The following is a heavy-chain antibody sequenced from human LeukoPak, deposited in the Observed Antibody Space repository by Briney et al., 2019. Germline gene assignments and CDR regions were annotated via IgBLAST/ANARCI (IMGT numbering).Heavy chain of an antibody. Sequence: PSETLSLTCTVSGGSISSSSYYWGWIRQPPGKGLEWIGSIYYSGSTYYNPSLKSRVTISVDTSKNQFSLKLSSVTAADTAVYYCARDLRVDMSISSTPYSYQYMDVWGEGTTVTVSS. V-gene: IGHV4-39*07. CDR2: IYYSGST. CDR1: GGSISSSSYY. J-gene: IGHJ6*03. D-gene: IGHD3-16*01. CDR3: ARDLRVDMSISSTPYSYQYMDV.